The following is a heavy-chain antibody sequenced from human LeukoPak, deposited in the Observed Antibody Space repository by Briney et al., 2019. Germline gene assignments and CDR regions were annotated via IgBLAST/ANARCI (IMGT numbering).Heavy chain of an antibody. CDR2: IDYSGST. CDR3: ARAPFYGSGYFVH. J-gene: IGHJ4*02. D-gene: IGHD3-10*01. V-gene: IGHV4-59*01. Sequence: SETLSFTCTVSGGSISSYYWSWIRQPPGKGLEWIGYIDYSGSTNYNPSLKRRVTISVDTSKNQFSLMLSSVTAADTAVYYCARAPFYGSGYFVHWGQGTLVTVSS. CDR1: GGSISSYY.